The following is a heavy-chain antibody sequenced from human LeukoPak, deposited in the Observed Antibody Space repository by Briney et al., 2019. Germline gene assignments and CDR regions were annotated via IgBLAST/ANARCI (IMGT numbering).Heavy chain of an antibody. D-gene: IGHD2-15*01. Sequence: GESLKISCKGSGYRFTNYWIGWVRQMPGKGLEWMGIIYPGDSDTRYSPSFQGQVTISADKSISTAYLQWSSLKASDTAMYYCARRGYCSGGSTCAAEYFQYWGQGTLVTVSS. J-gene: IGHJ1*01. CDR1: GYRFTNYW. V-gene: IGHV5-51*01. CDR2: IYPGDSDT. CDR3: ARRGYCSGGSTCAAEYFQY.